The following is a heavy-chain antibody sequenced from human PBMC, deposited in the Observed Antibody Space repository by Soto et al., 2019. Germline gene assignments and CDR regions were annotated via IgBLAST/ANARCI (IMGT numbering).Heavy chain of an antibody. CDR2: ISYDGSNK. V-gene: IGHV3-30*18. Sequence: LRLSCAASGFTFSSYGMHWVRQAPGKGLEWVAVISYDGSNKYYADSVKGRFTISRDNSKNTLYLQMNSLRAEDTAVYYCAKGDDPAAYYGMDVWGQGTTVTVSS. D-gene: IGHD6-13*01. CDR1: GFTFSSYG. J-gene: IGHJ6*02. CDR3: AKGDDPAAYYGMDV.